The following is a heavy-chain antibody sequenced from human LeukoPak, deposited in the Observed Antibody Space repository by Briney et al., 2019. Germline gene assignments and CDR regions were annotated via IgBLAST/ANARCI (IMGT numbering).Heavy chain of an antibody. D-gene: IGHD1-26*01. V-gene: IGHV5-51*01. Sequence: GESLKIPCKIGGYGFTTFWIGGVRPMSGEGLEWMGIIYPGDFETRYSPSFQGQVTKSVDKSISTAYLQWSSLKSSDTAMYYCARLSGRDFDFWGQGTLVTVSS. CDR1: GYGFTTFW. CDR2: IYPGDFET. J-gene: IGHJ4*02. CDR3: ARLSGRDFDF.